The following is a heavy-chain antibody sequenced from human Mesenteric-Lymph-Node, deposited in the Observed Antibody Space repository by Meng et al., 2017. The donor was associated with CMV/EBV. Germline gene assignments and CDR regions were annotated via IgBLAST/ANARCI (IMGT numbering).Heavy chain of an antibody. CDR3: ARDNVNPEGFDP. CDR2: INPNSGVS. V-gene: IGHV1-2*06. CDR1: GYTFTDFY. J-gene: IGHJ5*02. D-gene: IGHD2/OR15-2a*01. Sequence: QVRQGQSRAEVGTTGPAGTVACKASGYTFTDFYIHWVRQAPGQGLEWMGRINPNSGVSNSAQNFQGRVTMTRDTSISTAYMELGRLTSDDTAVYYCARDNVNPEGFDPWGQGTLVTVSS.